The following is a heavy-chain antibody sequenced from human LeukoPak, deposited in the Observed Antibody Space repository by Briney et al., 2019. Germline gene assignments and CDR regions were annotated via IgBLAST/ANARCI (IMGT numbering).Heavy chain of an antibody. D-gene: IGHD6-19*01. CDR3: ARGSDSSGWYRAAFHI. J-gene: IGHJ3*02. CDR2: IYYSGST. Sequence: PSETLSLTCTVSGGSISSSSYYWGWIRQPPGKGLEWIGSIYYSGSTYYNPSLKSRVTISVDTSKNQFSLKLSSVTAADTAVYYCARGSDSSGWYRAAFHICGQGTMVTVSS. V-gene: IGHV4-39*01. CDR1: GGSISSSSYY.